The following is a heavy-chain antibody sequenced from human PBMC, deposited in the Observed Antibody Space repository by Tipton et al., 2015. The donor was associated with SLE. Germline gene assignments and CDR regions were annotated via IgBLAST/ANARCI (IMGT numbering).Heavy chain of an antibody. CDR1: GFTLSRNW. J-gene: IGHJ4*02. CDR2: ISGSST. Sequence: SLRLSCAASGFTLSRNWMHWVRQAPGKGLVWVSGISGSSTYNADSVMGRFTITRDIAKNTVYLQMNGLRAEDTAVYYCAKDHRAADSDFWSGYYFDYCGQGTLVTVSS. D-gene: IGHD3-3*01. CDR3: AKDHRAADSDFWSGYYFDY. V-gene: IGHV3-23*01.